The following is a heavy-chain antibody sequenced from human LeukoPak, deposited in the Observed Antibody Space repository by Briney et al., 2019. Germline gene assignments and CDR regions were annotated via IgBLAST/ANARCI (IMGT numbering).Heavy chain of an antibody. V-gene: IGHV4-59*08. Sequence: SETLSLTCTVSGGSISGYFWSWIRQPPGKGLELIGYLYYSGSTNYNPSLKSRVTVSVDTSKDQFSLRLSSVTAADTAVYYCARLLAVAGGDAFDIWGQGKMVTVTS. D-gene: IGHD6-19*01. CDR3: ARLLAVAGGDAFDI. J-gene: IGHJ3*02. CDR1: GGSISGYF. CDR2: LYYSGST.